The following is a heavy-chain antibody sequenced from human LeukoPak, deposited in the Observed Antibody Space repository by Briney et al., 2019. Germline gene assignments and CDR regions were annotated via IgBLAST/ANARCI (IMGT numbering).Heavy chain of an antibody. D-gene: IGHD2-21*02. J-gene: IGHJ6*03. V-gene: IGHV3-30*02. CDR1: GFTFDDYA. CDR3: AKGSCGGDCIYYYYYMDV. Sequence: GGSLRLSCAASGFTFDDYAMHWVRQAPGKGLEWVAFIRYDGSNKYYADSVKGRFTISRDNSKNTLYLQMNSLRAEDTAVYYCAKGSCGGDCIYYYYYMDVWGKGTTVTISS. CDR2: IRYDGSNK.